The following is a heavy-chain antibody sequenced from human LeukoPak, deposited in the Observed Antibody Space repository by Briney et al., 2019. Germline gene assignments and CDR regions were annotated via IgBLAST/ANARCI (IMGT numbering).Heavy chain of an antibody. J-gene: IGHJ5*02. D-gene: IGHD6-19*01. CDR1: GGSISSSSYY. CDR2: IYYSGST. V-gene: IGHV4-39*01. Sequence: SETLSLTCTVSGGSISSSSYYWGWIRQPPGKGLEWIGSIYYSGSTYYNPSLKSRVTISVDTSKNQFSLKLSSVTAADMAVYYCATTVAVAGPAGFDPWGQGTLVTVSS. CDR3: ATTVAVAGPAGFDP.